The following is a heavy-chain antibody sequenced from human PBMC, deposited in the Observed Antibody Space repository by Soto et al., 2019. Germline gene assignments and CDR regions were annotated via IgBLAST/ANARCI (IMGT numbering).Heavy chain of an antibody. Sequence: QVQLVESGGGVVQPGRSLRVSCAASGLTFSSHAMHWVRQAPGKGLEWVAVISHDGTNKYYSDSVKGRFTISRDNSENTLYLQMNSLRVEDTAVYYCASDYKWELIGGTFDYWGQGTLVTVSA. CDR2: ISHDGTNK. J-gene: IGHJ4*02. CDR3: ASDYKWELIGGTFDY. CDR1: GLTFSSHA. D-gene: IGHD1-26*01. V-gene: IGHV3-30*04.